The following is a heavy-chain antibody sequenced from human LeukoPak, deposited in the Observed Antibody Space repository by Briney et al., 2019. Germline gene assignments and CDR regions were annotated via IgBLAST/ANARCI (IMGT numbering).Heavy chain of an antibody. CDR1: GFPFSSYT. V-gene: IGHV3-21*01. J-gene: IGHJ4*02. CDR3: ARALYDSSGYYSHFDY. D-gene: IGHD3-22*01. Sequence: PGGSLRLSCGASGFPFSSYTMNGVREAPGKGLEGVSSISRTSIYIYYADSVKGRFTISRENAKKSLYLQMNRLRAEDAAVYYCARALYDSSGYYSHFDYWGQGTLVTVSS. CDR2: ISRTSIYI.